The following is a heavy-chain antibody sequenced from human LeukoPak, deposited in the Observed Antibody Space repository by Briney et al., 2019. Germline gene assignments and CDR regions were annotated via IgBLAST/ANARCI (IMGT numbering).Heavy chain of an antibody. CDR1: GFTLNSYI. CDR2: ISFDGRDK. V-gene: IGHV3-30*04. J-gene: IGHJ4*02. CDR3: ARAYGGLIDY. D-gene: IGHD3-16*01. Sequence: GGSLRLSCEASGFTLNSYIMHWVRQAPGKGLEWVALISFDGRDKQYADSVKGRSTISKDNSKNTLYLQMNSPSGDDTSMYFCARAYGGLIDYWGQGTLVTVSS.